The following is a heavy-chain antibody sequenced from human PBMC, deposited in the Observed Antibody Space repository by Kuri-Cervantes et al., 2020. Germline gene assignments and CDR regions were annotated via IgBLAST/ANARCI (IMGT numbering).Heavy chain of an antibody. D-gene: IGHD3-9*01. V-gene: IGHV4-61*08. J-gene: IGHJ4*02. CDR3: ASTSDILPGYADYFDY. CDR1: GCSVSSGGYY. Sequence: SETLSLTCTVSGCSVSSGGYYWSWIRQHPGQGLEWIGYIYYSGNTNYNPSLQSRFTISVDTSKHHLYPKMSTVTAADTAVYYCASTSDILPGYADYFDYWGQGTLVTVSS. CDR2: IYYSGNT.